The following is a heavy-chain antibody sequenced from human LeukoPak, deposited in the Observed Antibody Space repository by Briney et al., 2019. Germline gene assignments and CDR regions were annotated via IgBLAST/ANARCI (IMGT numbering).Heavy chain of an antibody. CDR3: ARGYYDFWSGSYGMDV. CDR2: VSAYNGNT. J-gene: IGHJ6*02. CDR1: GDTFTSYG. Sequence: AAVRVSCKASGDTFTSYGISWVRQAPGQRLEWMGWVSAYNGNTNYAQTLQGRVTMTTDTSTSTAYMELRSLRSDDTAVYYCARGYYDFWSGSYGMDVWGQGTTVTVSS. D-gene: IGHD3-3*01. V-gene: IGHV1-18*01.